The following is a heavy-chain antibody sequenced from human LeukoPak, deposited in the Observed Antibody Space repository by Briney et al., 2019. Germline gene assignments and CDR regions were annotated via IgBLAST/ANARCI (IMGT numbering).Heavy chain of an antibody. Sequence: PGGSLRLSWAAPGFTFSSFARGGVRQAPGKGLEWVSAISGSGGSTYYADSVKGRFTISRDNAKNSLYLQMNSLRAEDTAVYYCATSRKTTAGDYWGQGTLVTVSS. V-gene: IGHV3-23*01. CDR1: GFTFSSFA. J-gene: IGHJ4*02. D-gene: IGHD1-7*01. CDR3: ATSRKTTAGDY. CDR2: ISGSGGST.